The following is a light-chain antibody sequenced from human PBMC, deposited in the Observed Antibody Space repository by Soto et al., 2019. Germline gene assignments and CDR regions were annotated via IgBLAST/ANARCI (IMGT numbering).Light chain of an antibody. CDR1: QSVSSSY. J-gene: IGKJ1*01. CDR3: QQYGSSPQWT. Sequence: EIVLTQSPGTLSLSPGERATLSCRASQSVSSSYLAWYQQKPGQDPRLLIYGASSRATGIPDRFSGSGSGTDFTLTISRLELEDFAVYYCQQYGSSPQWTFGQGTKVDIK. V-gene: IGKV3-20*01. CDR2: GAS.